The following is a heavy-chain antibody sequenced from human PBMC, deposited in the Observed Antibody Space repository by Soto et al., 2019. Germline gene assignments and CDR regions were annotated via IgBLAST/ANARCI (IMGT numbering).Heavy chain of an antibody. V-gene: IGHV4-34*01. CDR2: INYTGST. Sequence: SETLSLTCAVYGGSFSGYYWSWIRQPPGKGLEWIGEINYTGSTNYNPSLKSRVTISVDTSKNQFSLKLSSVTAADTAVYYCVRGRHFYAVDYWGQGTLVTVSS. CDR3: VRGRHFYAVDY. J-gene: IGHJ4*02. D-gene: IGHD3-10*01. CDR1: GGSFSGYY.